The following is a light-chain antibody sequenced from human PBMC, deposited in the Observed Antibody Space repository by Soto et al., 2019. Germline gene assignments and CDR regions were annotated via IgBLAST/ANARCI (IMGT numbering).Light chain of an antibody. CDR2: GST. J-gene: IGKJ2*01. CDR3: QQYCSSPT. CDR1: STVDSIY. V-gene: IGKV3-20*01. Sequence: ETVLTQSPGTLSLSPVERASLSCRASSTVDSIYLAWYQQKPGQAPRLLIYGSTNRATGIPALFSGSGSGTDFTLTISRLEPEDFAVYYCQQYCSSPTFG.